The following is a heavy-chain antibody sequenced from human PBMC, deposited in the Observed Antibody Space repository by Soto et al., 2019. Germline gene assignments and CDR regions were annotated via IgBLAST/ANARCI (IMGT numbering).Heavy chain of an antibody. Sequence: QVQLVQSGAEVKKPGASVKVSCKASGYTFTSYDINWVRQATGQGLEWMGWMNPNSGNTGYAQKFQGRVTMTRNTSISTAYMELSSLRSEETPVYYCARGQPRAAGDTYYYSYYMDVWGKGTTVTVSS. CDR2: MNPNSGNT. D-gene: IGHD6-13*01. V-gene: IGHV1-8*01. CDR3: ARGQPRAAGDTYYYSYYMDV. J-gene: IGHJ6*03. CDR1: GYTFTSYD.